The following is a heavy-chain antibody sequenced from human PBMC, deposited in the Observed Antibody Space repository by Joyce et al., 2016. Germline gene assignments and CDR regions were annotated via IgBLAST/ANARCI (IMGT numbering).Heavy chain of an antibody. CDR1: GGTFSSYS. D-gene: IGHD3-16*02. CDR3: ARERPLELSGDYIYAMDV. Sequence: QVQLVQSGAEVKKPGSSVKVSCKASGGTFSSYSIAWGRQAPGQVLEWMGRITPLFGTANYAQKFQGRVTSTADESTTTVYMELSRLTSEDTAVYFCARERPLELSGDYIYAMDVWGQGTTVTVSS. V-gene: IGHV1-69*01. CDR2: ITPLFGTA. J-gene: IGHJ6*02.